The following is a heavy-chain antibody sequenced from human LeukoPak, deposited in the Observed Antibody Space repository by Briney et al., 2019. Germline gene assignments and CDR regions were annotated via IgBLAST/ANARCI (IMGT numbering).Heavy chain of an antibody. D-gene: IGHD6-19*01. CDR1: GHKFTSNW. Sequence: GESLKISCTGSGHKFTSNWIGWVRQTPGKGLEWMGIIYVGDSETIYSPSFQGQVTISADESVSTAYLQWTSLKASDTAMYYCTRSRDVGWSWLGPWGPGTLVTVSS. V-gene: IGHV5-51*01. J-gene: IGHJ5*02. CDR3: TRSRDVGWSWLGP. CDR2: IYVGDSET.